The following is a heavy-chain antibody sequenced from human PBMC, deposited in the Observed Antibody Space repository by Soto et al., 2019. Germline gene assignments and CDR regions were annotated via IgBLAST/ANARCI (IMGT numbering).Heavy chain of an antibody. CDR1: GFTFSDHA. J-gene: IGHJ6*02. V-gene: IGHV3-33*01. CDR3: PRALRTDVDIYAMNV. Sequence: PGGSLRLSCAASGFTFSDHAMHWVRQAPGKGREWLAIIWNDGSNKFYAGSVKGRFTISRDNSKNTVYLQMNTLSAEDTAVYYCPRALRTDVDIYAMNVWGQGTTVTVSS. CDR2: IWNDGSNK. D-gene: IGHD2-2*03.